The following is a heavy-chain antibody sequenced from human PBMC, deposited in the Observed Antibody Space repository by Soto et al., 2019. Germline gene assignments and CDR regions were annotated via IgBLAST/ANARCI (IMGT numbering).Heavy chain of an antibody. CDR3: ASGAVAGITDY. J-gene: IGHJ4*02. D-gene: IGHD6-19*01. CDR2: INHSGST. Sequence: SETLSLTCAVYGVSFSGYYWSWIRQPPGKGLEWIGEINHSGSTNYNPSLKSRVTISVDTSKNQFSLKLSSVTAADTAVYYCASGAVAGITDYWGQGTLVTVSS. V-gene: IGHV4-34*01. CDR1: GVSFSGYY.